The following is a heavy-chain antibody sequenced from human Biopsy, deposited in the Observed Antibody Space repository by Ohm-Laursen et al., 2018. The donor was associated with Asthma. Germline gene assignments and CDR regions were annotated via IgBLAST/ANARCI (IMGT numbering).Heavy chain of an antibody. CDR3: AHRYSSLRGWAFDP. V-gene: IGHV2-5*02. Sequence: TQTLTLTCTSSWFSLSTSGVGVRWILHPPGKALEWLSLIYWDDENRYSPFLKSRLTITKDTLKNQVVLTVTNMDPVDTATYYCAHRYSSLRGWAFDPWGQGTLVTVSS. CDR2: IYWDDEN. D-gene: IGHD6-13*01. J-gene: IGHJ5*02. CDR1: WFSLSTSGVG.